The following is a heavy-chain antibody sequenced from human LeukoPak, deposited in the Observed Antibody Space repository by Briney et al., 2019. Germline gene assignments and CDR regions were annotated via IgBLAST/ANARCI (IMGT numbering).Heavy chain of an antibody. Sequence: GESLKISCKGSRYSFTSYWIGWVRQMPGKGLEWMGIIYPGDSDTRYSPSFQGQVTISADKSISTAYLQWSSLKASDTAMYYCARFPLRYFDWFAFDYWGQGTLVTVSS. J-gene: IGHJ4*02. D-gene: IGHD3-9*01. CDR2: IYPGDSDT. CDR1: RYSFTSYW. V-gene: IGHV5-51*01. CDR3: ARFPLRYFDWFAFDY.